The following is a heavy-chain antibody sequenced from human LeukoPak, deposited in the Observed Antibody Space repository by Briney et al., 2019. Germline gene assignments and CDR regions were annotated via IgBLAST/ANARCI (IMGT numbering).Heavy chain of an antibody. Sequence: PGGSLRLSCAASGFTFSSYSMNWVRQAPGKGLEWVSYISSSSTTLYYADSVRGRFTISRDDAKNSLYLQMNSLRAEDTAVYYCAREKPDSSGYYDAFDIWGQGTMVTVSS. CDR1: GFTFSSYS. CDR2: ISSSSTTL. V-gene: IGHV3-48*01. CDR3: AREKPDSSGYYDAFDI. D-gene: IGHD3-22*01. J-gene: IGHJ3*02.